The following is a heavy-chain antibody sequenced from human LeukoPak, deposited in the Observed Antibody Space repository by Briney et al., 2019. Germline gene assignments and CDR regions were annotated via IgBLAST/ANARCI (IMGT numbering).Heavy chain of an antibody. J-gene: IGHJ3*02. D-gene: IGHD6-6*01. V-gene: IGHV4-59*12. CDR2: IYYSGST. CDR1: GGSISSYY. CDR3: ARDESSSSTMRAFDI. Sequence: SETLSLTCTVSGGSISSYYWSWIRQPPGKGLEWIGYIYYSGSTNYNPSLKSRVTISVDTSKNQFSLKLSSVTAADTAVYYCARDESSSSTMRAFDIWGQGTMVTVSS.